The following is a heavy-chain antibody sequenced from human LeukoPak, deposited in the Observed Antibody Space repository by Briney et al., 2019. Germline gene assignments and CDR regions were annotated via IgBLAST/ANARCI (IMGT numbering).Heavy chain of an antibody. Sequence: SETLSLTCAVYGGSFSGYYWSWIRQPPGKGLEWIGEINHSGSTYYNPSLKSRVTISVDTSKNQFSLKLSSVTAADTAVYYCARHSSGSYYTILYYYYYYMDVWGKGTTVTVSS. D-gene: IGHD3-10*01. V-gene: IGHV4-34*01. CDR2: INHSGST. CDR3: ARHSSGSYYTILYYYYYYMDV. CDR1: GGSFSGYY. J-gene: IGHJ6*03.